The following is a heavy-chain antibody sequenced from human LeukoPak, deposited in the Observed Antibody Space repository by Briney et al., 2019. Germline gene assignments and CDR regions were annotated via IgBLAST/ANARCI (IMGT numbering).Heavy chain of an antibody. Sequence: SETLSLTCTVSGGSISSGDYYWSWIRQPRGKGLEWIGYIYYSGSTYYNPSLKSRVTISVDTPKNQFSLNLTSVTAADTAVYYCARAIEYSYGDFDYWGQGTLVTVSS. V-gene: IGHV4-30-4*08. J-gene: IGHJ4*02. CDR2: IYYSGST. CDR1: GGSISSGDYY. CDR3: ARAIEYSYGDFDY. D-gene: IGHD5-18*01.